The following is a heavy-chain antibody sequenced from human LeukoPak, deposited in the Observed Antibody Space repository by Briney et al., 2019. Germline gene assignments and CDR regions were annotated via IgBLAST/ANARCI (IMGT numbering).Heavy chain of an antibody. Sequence: SETLSLTCTVSGGSIRSYYWSCIRQPPGKGLEWIGYIYYSGSTNYNPSLKSRVTISVDTSKNQFSLKLNSVTAADTAVYYCARDRSGYSSGWYHLGYWGQGTLVTVSS. CDR2: IYYSGST. V-gene: IGHV4-59*01. J-gene: IGHJ4*02. CDR3: ARDRSGYSSGWYHLGY. D-gene: IGHD6-19*01. CDR1: GGSIRSYY.